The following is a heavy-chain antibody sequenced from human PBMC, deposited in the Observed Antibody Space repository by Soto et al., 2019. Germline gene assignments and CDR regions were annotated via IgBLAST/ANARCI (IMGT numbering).Heavy chain of an antibody. D-gene: IGHD3-22*01. CDR1: GVSISNYY. V-gene: IGHV4-59*01. CDR2: ILYTGNT. J-gene: IGHJ5*02. Sequence: SETLSLTCTVSGVSISNYYWSWIRQPPGKGLEWLGYILYTGNTNYNPSLKSRVTISVDTSKNQVSLELTSVTTADTAVYFCARVGPWVPYYYDSSPYTFENWFDPWGQGTLVTVSS. CDR3: ARVGPWVPYYYDSSPYTFENWFDP.